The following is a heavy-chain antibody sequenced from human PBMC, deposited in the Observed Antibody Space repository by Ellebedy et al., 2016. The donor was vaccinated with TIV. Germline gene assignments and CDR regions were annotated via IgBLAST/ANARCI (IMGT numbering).Heavy chain of an antibody. J-gene: IGHJ4*02. Sequence: MPSETLSLTCTVSGGSFSGYFWSWLRQPPGQGLQWIAYVHPTGTTNFLPSLKSRVTISLDTSKSQFSLKMTSVTAADTAVYYCSAAYGRVTPAYWGQGTLVTVSS. CDR1: GGSFSGYF. D-gene: IGHD4-17*01. CDR2: VHPTGTT. CDR3: SAAYGRVTPAY. V-gene: IGHV4-59*01.